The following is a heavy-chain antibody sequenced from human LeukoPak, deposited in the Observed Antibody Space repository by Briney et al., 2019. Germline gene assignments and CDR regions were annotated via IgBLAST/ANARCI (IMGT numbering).Heavy chain of an antibody. CDR1: GFSFSDHY. CDR2: TRDKARSYST. V-gene: IGHV3-72*01. CDR3: ARTFSSSWSATYLDY. J-gene: IGHJ4*02. D-gene: IGHD6-13*01. Sequence: PGGSLRLSCVASGFSFSDHYMDWVRQAPGKGLEWVGRTRDKARSYSTEYAASVKGRFTISRDDSENLLFLQMNSLKIEDTAVYYCARTFSSSWSATYLDYWGQGILVTVSS.